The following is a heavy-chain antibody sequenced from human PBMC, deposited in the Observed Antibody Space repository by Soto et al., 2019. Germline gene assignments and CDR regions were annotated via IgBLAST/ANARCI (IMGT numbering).Heavy chain of an antibody. CDR3: ARLLTEGATFREDAFDL. Sequence: QIQLAQSGGDVKTPGASVKVSCTTSRYTFTSHGIAWVRQAPGQGLEWMGWISTFNGKTDYAQKFQGRVTMTADTITSTVQMELRSLRSDDTAVYYCARLLTEGATFREDAFDLWGQGTKVTVSS. J-gene: IGHJ3*01. V-gene: IGHV1-18*01. CDR2: ISTFNGKT. CDR1: RYTFTSHG. D-gene: IGHD3-9*01.